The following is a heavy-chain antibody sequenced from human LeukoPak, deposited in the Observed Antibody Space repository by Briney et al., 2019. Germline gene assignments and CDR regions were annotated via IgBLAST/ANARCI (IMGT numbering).Heavy chain of an antibody. J-gene: IGHJ4*02. V-gene: IGHV4-31*03. CDR2: IYYSGST. CDR3: ARHFLEWFAFDY. Sequence: SETLSLTCTVSGGSISSSSYYWGWIRQHPGKGLEWIGYIYYSGSTYYNPSLKSRVTISVDTSKNQFSLKLSSVTAADTAVYYCARHFLEWFAFDYWGQGTLVTVSS. D-gene: IGHD3-3*01. CDR1: GGSISSSSYY.